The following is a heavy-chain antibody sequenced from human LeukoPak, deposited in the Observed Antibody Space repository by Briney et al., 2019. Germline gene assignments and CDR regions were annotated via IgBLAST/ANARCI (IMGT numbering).Heavy chain of an antibody. V-gene: IGHV3-43*02. J-gene: IGHJ3*02. CDR1: GFTFDDYA. CDR2: ISGDGGST. CDR3: AKDITPGDSVAFDI. D-gene: IGHD2-21*02. Sequence: PGGSLRLSCAASGFTFDDYAMHWVRRAPGKGLERVSLISGDGGSTYYADSVKGRFTISRDNSKNSLYLQMNSLRTEDTALYYCAKDITPGDSVAFDIWGQGTMATVSS.